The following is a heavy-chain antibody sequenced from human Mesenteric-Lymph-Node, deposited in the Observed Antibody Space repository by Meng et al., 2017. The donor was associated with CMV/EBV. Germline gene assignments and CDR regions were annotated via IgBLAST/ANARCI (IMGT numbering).Heavy chain of an antibody. CDR3: ARDSCTNGVCLDAFDI. J-gene: IGHJ3*02. V-gene: IGHV4-59*01. D-gene: IGHD2-8*01. CDR1: GGPISTFY. Sequence: SETLSLTCTVSGGPISTFYWNWIRQPPGKGLEWIGYIYSSGRTNYNSSLKSRVTMSIDTSSNHFSLRLSSVTAADTAVYYCARDSCTNGVCLDAFDIWGQGTVVTVSS. CDR2: IYSSGRT.